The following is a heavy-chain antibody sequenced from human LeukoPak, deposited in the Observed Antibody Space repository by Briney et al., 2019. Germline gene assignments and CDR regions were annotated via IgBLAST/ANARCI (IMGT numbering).Heavy chain of an antibody. J-gene: IGHJ6*02. V-gene: IGHV3-30*04. D-gene: IGHD5-18*01. Sequence: GGSLRLSCAASGFTFSSYAMRWVRQAPGKGLEWVAVISYDGSNKYYADSVKGRFTISRDNSKNTLYLQMNSLRAEDTAVYYCARDQGIQLHYGMDVWGQGTTVTVSS. CDR3: ARDQGIQLHYGMDV. CDR1: GFTFSSYA. CDR2: ISYDGSNK.